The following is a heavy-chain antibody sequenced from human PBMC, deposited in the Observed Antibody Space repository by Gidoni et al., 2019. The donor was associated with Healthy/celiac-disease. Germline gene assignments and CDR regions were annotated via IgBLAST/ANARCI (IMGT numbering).Heavy chain of an antibody. CDR3: ARSPGGVTGYYYYGMDV. V-gene: IGHV3-48*02. J-gene: IGHJ6*02. CDR1: GFTFRSYS. Sequence: EVQLVESGGGLVQPGGSLRLSCAASGFTFRSYSMNWVRQAPGKGLEWVSYISSSSSTIYYADSVKGRFTISRDNAKNSLYLQMNSLRDEDTAVYYCARSPGGVTGYYYYGMDVWGQGTTVTVSS. D-gene: IGHD5-18*01. CDR2: ISSSSSTI.